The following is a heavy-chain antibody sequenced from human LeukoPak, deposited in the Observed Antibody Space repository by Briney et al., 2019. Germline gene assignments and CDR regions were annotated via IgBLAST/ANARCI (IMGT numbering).Heavy chain of an antibody. J-gene: IGHJ6*02. CDR2: IVVGSGNT. V-gene: IGHV1-58*02. CDR3: ARGEQLWFPYGMDV. D-gene: IGHD5-18*01. Sequence: GASVKVSCKASGFTFTSSAMQWVRQARGQRLEWIGWIVVGSGNTNYAQKFQGRVTMTRDTSTSTVYMELSSLRSEDTAVYYCARGEQLWFPYGMDVWGQGTTVTVSS. CDR1: GFTFTSSA.